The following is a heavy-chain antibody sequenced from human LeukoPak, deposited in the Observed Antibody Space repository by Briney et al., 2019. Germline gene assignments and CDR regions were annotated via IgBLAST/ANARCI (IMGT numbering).Heavy chain of an antibody. CDR3: TSNSDTSAYYAFDF. V-gene: IGHV1-2*02. CDR2: INTNNGGT. CDR1: GYTFTGYH. Sequence: ASVKVSCKASGYTFTGYHMHWVRQAPGQGRERVGWINTNNGGTNYAQKFQGRVTMTRDTSIRKGYMELSRLTSDDTAVYYCTSNSDTSAYYAFDFWGQGTMVTVSS. D-gene: IGHD3-22*01. J-gene: IGHJ3*01.